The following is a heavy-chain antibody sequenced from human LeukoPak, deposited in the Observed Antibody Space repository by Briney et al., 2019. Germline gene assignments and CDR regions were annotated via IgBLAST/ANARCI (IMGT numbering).Heavy chain of an antibody. CDR2: ISGSGGTT. CDR1: GFTFSSYA. J-gene: IGHJ4*02. CDR3: ATRSLYYFDY. V-gene: IGHV3-23*01. D-gene: IGHD1-14*01. Sequence: PGGSLRLSCAASGFTFSSYAMSWVRQAPGKGLEWVSAISGSGGTTNYADSVKGRLTISGDNSKNTLYLQMNSLRAEDTAVYSCATRSLYYFDYWGQGTLVTVSS.